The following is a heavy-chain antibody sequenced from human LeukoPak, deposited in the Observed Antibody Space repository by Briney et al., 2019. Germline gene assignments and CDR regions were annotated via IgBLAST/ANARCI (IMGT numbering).Heavy chain of an antibody. CDR1: GYTFAIYY. J-gene: IGHJ4*02. V-gene: IGHV1-46*01. CDR3: ARAKGLFDY. Sequence: GASVTVSCKASGYTFAIYYIHWVRQAPGQGLEWMGMINPSGGSTSYAPKFQGRVTMTRDTSTSTVYMELSSLRSEDTAVYYCARAKGLFDYWGQGTLVTVSS. CDR2: INPSGGST.